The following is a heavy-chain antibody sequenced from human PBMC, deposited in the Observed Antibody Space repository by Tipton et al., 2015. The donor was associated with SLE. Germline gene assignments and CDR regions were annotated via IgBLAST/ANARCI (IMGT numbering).Heavy chain of an antibody. CDR3: AKWVSYGDYGDYYYYGMDV. J-gene: IGHJ6*02. D-gene: IGHD4-17*01. V-gene: IGHV3-23*01. CDR2: ISGSGGST. Sequence: SLRLSCAASGFTFSSYAMSWVRQAPGKGLEWVSAISGSGGSTYYADSVQGRFTLSRDNSKNTLYLQMNSLRAEDTAVYYCAKWVSYGDYGDYYYYGMDVWGQGTTVTVSS. CDR1: GFTFSSYA.